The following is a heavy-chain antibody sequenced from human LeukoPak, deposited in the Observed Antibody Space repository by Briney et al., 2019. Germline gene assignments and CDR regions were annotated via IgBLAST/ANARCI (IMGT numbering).Heavy chain of an antibody. CDR1: GFTFSSYW. J-gene: IGHJ6*03. Sequence: GGSLRLSCAASGFTFSSYWMCWVRQAPGKGLEWVANIKQDGSEKYYVDSVKGRFTISRDNAKNSLYLQMNSLRAEDTAVYYCARVRAVAGTGRSYYYMDVWGKGTTVTVSS. D-gene: IGHD6-19*01. CDR2: IKQDGSEK. V-gene: IGHV3-7*01. CDR3: ARVRAVAGTGRSYYYMDV.